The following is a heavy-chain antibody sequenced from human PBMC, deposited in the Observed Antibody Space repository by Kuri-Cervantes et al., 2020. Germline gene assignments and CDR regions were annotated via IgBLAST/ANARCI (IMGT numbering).Heavy chain of an antibody. CDR2: FDPEDGET. Sequence: ASVKVSCKVSGYTLTELSMHWVRQAPGKGLEWMGGFDPEDGETIYAQKFQGRVTMTEDTSTDTAYMELSSLRSEDTAVYYCAAYPLNTPLHWYFDLWGRGTLVSVSS. CDR3: AAYPLNTPLHWYFDL. J-gene: IGHJ2*01. V-gene: IGHV1-24*01. CDR1: GYTLTELS. D-gene: IGHD2-2*02.